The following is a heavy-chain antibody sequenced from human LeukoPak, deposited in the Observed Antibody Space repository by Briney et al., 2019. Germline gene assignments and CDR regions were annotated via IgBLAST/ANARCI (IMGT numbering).Heavy chain of an antibody. J-gene: IGHJ4*02. CDR3: ARGGYYGYYDDEFDY. CDR2: ISSSSSYI. Sequence: PGGSLRLSCAASGFTFSSYAMNWVRQAPGKGLEWVSSISSSSSYIYYADSVKGRFTISRDNAKNSLYLQMNSLRAEDTAVYYCARGGYYGYYDDEFDYWGQGTLDTVSS. V-gene: IGHV3-21*01. D-gene: IGHD4-17*01. CDR1: GFTFSSYA.